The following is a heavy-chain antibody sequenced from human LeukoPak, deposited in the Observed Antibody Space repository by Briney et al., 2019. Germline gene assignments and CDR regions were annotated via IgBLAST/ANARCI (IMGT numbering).Heavy chain of an antibody. D-gene: IGHD6-13*01. J-gene: IGHJ3*02. V-gene: IGHV3-23*01. Sequence: GGSLRLSCAASGFTFNSPAMSWVRQAPGKGLEWVAGISANGGSTYYSASVKGRFTISRDNSKNTLYLQMNSLRAEDTAVYYCAKFIAAAGYDAFDIWGQGTMVTVSS. CDR3: AKFIAAAGYDAFDI. CDR1: GFTFNSPA. CDR2: ISANGGST.